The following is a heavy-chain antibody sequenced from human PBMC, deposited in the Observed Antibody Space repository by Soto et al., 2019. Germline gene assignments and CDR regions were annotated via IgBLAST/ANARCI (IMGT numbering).Heavy chain of an antibody. CDR2: ISSSGSTI. V-gene: IGHV3-48*03. Sequence: EVQLVESGGDLVQPGGSLRLSCAASAFTFSSFEMNWVRQAPGKGLEWVSYISSSGSTIYYADSVKGRFTISRDNAKSSLYLQMKSLRAEDTAVYYCARAMGTTGTTYYYYYGMDVWGQGTTVTVSS. J-gene: IGHJ6*02. CDR1: AFTFSSFE. CDR3: ARAMGTTGTTYYYYYGMDV. D-gene: IGHD1-1*01.